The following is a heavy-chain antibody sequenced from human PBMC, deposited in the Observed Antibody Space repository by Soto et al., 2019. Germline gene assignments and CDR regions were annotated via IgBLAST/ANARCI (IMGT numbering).Heavy chain of an antibody. Sequence: QITLKESGPPLVRPAQTLTLTCAFSGFSLTTTSMGVAWIRQPPGKALEWVALIYWDDDQRYSPSLKDRLTISKDTSRSRVVITISNMNPEDTGTYFCAHAGDYDLLSFDHWGPGTLVTVSS. J-gene: IGHJ4*02. CDR3: AHAGDYDLLSFDH. V-gene: IGHV2-5*02. CDR2: IYWDDDQ. CDR1: GFSLTTTSMG. D-gene: IGHD4-17*01.